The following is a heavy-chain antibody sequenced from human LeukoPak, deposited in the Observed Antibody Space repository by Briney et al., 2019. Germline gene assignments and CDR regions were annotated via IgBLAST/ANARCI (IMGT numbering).Heavy chain of an antibody. Sequence: ASVKVSCKASGGTFSSYAISWVRQAPGQGLEWMGGIIPIFGTANYAQKFQGRVTITADESTSTAYMELSSLRSEDTAVYYCARGGGDGYNYDAFDIWGQGTMVTVSS. CDR1: GGTFSSYA. CDR2: IIPIFGTA. V-gene: IGHV1-69*01. CDR3: ARGGGDGYNYDAFDI. J-gene: IGHJ3*02. D-gene: IGHD5-24*01.